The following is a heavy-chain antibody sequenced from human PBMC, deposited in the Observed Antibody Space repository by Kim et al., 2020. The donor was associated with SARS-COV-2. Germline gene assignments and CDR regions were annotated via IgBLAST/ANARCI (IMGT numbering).Heavy chain of an antibody. Sequence: SETLSLTCTVSGGSISSGTYYWGWIRQPPGKGLEWIGNIYYSGSTYYNTSLKSRVTISLDTSKNQFSLKLSSVTAADTAVYYCASIRYSSGWYWGYGMDVWGQGTTVTVSS. CDR1: GGSISSGTYY. J-gene: IGHJ6*02. CDR3: ASIRYSSGWYWGYGMDV. V-gene: IGHV4-39*07. D-gene: IGHD6-19*01. CDR2: IYYSGST.